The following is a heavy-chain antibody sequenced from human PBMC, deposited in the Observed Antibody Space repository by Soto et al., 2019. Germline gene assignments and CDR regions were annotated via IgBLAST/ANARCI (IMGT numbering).Heavy chain of an antibody. D-gene: IGHD1-26*01. CDR1: GFTFSSYG. V-gene: IGHV3-33*01. Sequence: QVQLVESGGGVVQPGRSLRLSCAASGFTFSSYGMHWVRQAPGKGLEWVAVIWYDGSNKYYADSVKGRFTISRDNSKNTLYLQMNSLRAEDTAVYYCARDSMGGTTRYYLDYWGQGTLVTVSS. J-gene: IGHJ4*02. CDR2: IWYDGSNK. CDR3: ARDSMGGTTRYYLDY.